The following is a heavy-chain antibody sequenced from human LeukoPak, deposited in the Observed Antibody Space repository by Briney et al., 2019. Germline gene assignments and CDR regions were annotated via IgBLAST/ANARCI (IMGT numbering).Heavy chain of an antibody. D-gene: IGHD6-13*01. Sequence: GGSLRLSCAASGSTLTSYGMHWVRQAPGKGLEWVAFIRYDGSSKHYADSVKGRFTISRDNSKNTLYLQMNSLRAEDTAVYYCAKDRLEWRGIAAAGPFDYWGQGTLVTVSS. V-gene: IGHV3-30*02. CDR3: AKDRLEWRGIAAAGPFDY. J-gene: IGHJ4*02. CDR2: IRYDGSSK. CDR1: GSTLTSYG.